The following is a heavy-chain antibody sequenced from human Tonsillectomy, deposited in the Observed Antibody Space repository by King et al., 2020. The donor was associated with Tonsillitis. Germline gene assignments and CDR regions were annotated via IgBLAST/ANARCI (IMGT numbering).Heavy chain of an antibody. Sequence: VQLVESGGGLVQPGGSLRLPCAASGFTFSSYSMNWVRQAPGKGLEWVSYISSSSSTIYYADSVKGRFTISRDNAKNSLYLQMNSLRAEDTAVYYCARVSRSVFGDYYMDVWGKGTTVTVSS. D-gene: IGHD3-3*01. V-gene: IGHV3-48*01. CDR1: GFTFSSYS. CDR3: ARVSRSVFGDYYMDV. J-gene: IGHJ6*03. CDR2: ISSSSSTI.